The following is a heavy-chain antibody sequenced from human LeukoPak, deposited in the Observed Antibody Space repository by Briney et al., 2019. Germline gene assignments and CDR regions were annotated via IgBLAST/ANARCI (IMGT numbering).Heavy chain of an antibody. CDR2: INHSGST. D-gene: IGHD1-26*01. CDR3: ARMRLVGAYPGFDP. CDR1: GLTLSDHH. J-gene: IGHJ5*02. Sequence: KPGGSLRLSCAASGLTLSDHHMSWIRQPPGKGLEWIGEINHSGSTNYNPSLKSRVTISVDTSKNQFSLKLSSVTAADTAVYYCARMRLVGAYPGFDPWGQGTLVTVSS. V-gene: IGHV4-34*01.